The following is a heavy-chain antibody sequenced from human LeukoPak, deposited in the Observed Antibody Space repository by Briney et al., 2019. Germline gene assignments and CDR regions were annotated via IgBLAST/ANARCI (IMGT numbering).Heavy chain of an antibody. Sequence: PGGSLRLSCAASGFTFSSYAMSWVRQAPGKGLKWVSGISGGNGATYYADSVKGQFTISTDNSKNTLYLQMNSLRVGDTAVYYCAKSYYYGSGSPSLDYWGQGTLVTVSS. J-gene: IGHJ4*02. CDR2: ISGGNGAT. D-gene: IGHD3-10*01. V-gene: IGHV3-23*01. CDR1: GFTFSSYA. CDR3: AKSYYYGSGSPSLDY.